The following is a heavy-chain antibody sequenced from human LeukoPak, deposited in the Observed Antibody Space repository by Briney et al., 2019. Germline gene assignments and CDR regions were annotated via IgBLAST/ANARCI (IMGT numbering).Heavy chain of an antibody. J-gene: IGHJ4*02. V-gene: IGHV4-4*02. CDR1: GGSISSNNW. CDR3: ARVNINNWHSCDY. Sequence: SETLSLTCAVSGGSISSNNWWGWVRQPPGKGLEWIGEIYHSGSPNYNPSLKSRVTISVDKSRNHFSLNLSSVTAADTAVYYCARVNINNWHSCDYWGQGTPVTVSS. D-gene: IGHD1-1*01. CDR2: IYHSGSP.